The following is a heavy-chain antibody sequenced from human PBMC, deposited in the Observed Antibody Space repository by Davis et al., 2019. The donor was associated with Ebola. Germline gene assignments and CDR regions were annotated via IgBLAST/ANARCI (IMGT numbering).Heavy chain of an antibody. V-gene: IGHV1-69*13. CDR2: IIAIFGKV. D-gene: IGHD3-22*01. J-gene: IGHJ4*02. CDR1: GGTFSTYT. CDR3: VRDLVRDYHDSSGPRGY. Sequence: AASVKVSCKASGGTFSTYTFGWVRQVPGQGLEWMGGIIAIFGKVKYVQKFQDRLTITADESTSTAYMELSSLTSDDTAVYFCVRDLVRDYHDSSGPRGYWGQGTLITVSS.